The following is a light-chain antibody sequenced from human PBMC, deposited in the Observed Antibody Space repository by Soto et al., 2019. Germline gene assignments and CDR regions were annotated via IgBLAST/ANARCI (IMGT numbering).Light chain of an antibody. CDR3: SSYTTSNTRQIV. Sequence: HSALTQPASVSGSPGQSITISCTGTSSDVGGYNYVSWYQHHPGKATKLIIYDVTNRPSGVSNPFSGSKSGNTASLTISGLQPEDEADYYCSSYTTSNTRQIVFGTGTKVTVL. V-gene: IGLV2-14*03. CDR1: SSDVGGYNY. CDR2: DVT. J-gene: IGLJ1*01.